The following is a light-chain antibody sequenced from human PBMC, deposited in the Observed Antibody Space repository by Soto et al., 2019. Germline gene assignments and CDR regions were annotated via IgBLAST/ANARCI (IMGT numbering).Light chain of an antibody. V-gene: IGLV2-14*01. Sequence: QSVLTQPDSVSGSPGQSITISCTGTSSDVGGYNYVSWYQQHPGKAPKLMIYEVSNRPSGVSTRFSGSKSGNTASLTISGLQAEDEADYYCSSYTISTTLVFGTGTKVTVL. CDR2: EVS. CDR1: SSDVGGYNY. J-gene: IGLJ1*01. CDR3: SSYTISTTLV.